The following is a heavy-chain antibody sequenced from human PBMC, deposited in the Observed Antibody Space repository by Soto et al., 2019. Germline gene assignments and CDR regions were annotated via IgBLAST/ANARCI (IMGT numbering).Heavy chain of an antibody. CDR1: GDSSSGGIFY. Sequence: QLQESGPGLVKPSETMYLTCTVSGDSSSGGIFYWGWMRQFAGKGLEWIGSINYSGHTYHNPSLKSRVTISVDPSRNQFSLDLTSVTAADTAVYYCARQRAWYGEWAFDIWGQGTMVTVSS. CDR3: ARQRAWYGEWAFDI. V-gene: IGHV4-39*01. D-gene: IGHD3-10*01. CDR2: INYSGHT. J-gene: IGHJ3*02.